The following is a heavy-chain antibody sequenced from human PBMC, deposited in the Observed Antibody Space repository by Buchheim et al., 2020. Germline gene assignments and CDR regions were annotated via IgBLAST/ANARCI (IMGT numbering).Heavy chain of an antibody. Sequence: QVQLQQWGAGLLKPSETLSLTCAVYGGSFSGYYWSWIRQPPGKGLEWIGEINHSGSTNYNPSLKSRVTISVDTSKNQFSLKLSSVTAADTAVYYCAIGGSGWPYYYYYYGMDVWGQGTT. CDR2: INHSGST. CDR1: GGSFSGYY. CDR3: AIGGSGWPYYYYYYGMDV. J-gene: IGHJ6*02. D-gene: IGHD6-19*01. V-gene: IGHV4-34*01.